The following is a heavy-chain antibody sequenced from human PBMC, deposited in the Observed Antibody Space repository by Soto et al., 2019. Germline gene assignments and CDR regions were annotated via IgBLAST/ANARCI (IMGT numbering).Heavy chain of an antibody. CDR3: AKDKSSDSGWYYYYYYGMDV. CDR2: ISYDGSNK. CDR1: GFTFSSYG. V-gene: IGHV3-30*18. Sequence: PGGSLRLSCAASGFTFSSYGMHWVRQAPGKGLEWVAVISYDGSNKYYADSVKGRFTISRDNSKSTLYLQMNSLRAEDTAVYYCAKDKSSDSGWYYYYYYGMDVWGQGTTVTVSS. J-gene: IGHJ6*02. D-gene: IGHD6-19*01.